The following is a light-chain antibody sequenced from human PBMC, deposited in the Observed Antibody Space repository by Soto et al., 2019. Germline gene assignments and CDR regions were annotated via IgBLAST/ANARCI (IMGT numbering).Light chain of an antibody. Sequence: QTVVTQEPSFSVSPGGTVTLTCGLSSGSVSTKYYPSWYQQTPGQTPRTLMYNTNTRSSGVPDRFSGSIVANKAALTITGAQAEDESDYYCVLYMGSGISIFGGGTKLTVL. CDR3: VLYMGSGISI. J-gene: IGLJ2*01. CDR2: NTN. CDR1: SGSVSTKYY. V-gene: IGLV8-61*01.